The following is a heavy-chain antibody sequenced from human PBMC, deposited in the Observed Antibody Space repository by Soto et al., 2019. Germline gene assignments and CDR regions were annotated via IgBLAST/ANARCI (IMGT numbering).Heavy chain of an antibody. D-gene: IGHD3-16*01. Sequence: DVELVESGGGLGKPGESLRLSCAVSGLTFRNVWMSWVRQAPGRGLEWVGRIRSKADGGSTGYAAPVNGRFIVSRDDSKDMLYLQMNRLKIEDTAVYYCTTDEGDARGFYNFDYWGQGILVTVSS. CDR3: TTDEGDARGFYNFDY. V-gene: IGHV3-15*07. J-gene: IGHJ4*02. CDR1: GLTFRNVW. CDR2: IRSKADGGST.